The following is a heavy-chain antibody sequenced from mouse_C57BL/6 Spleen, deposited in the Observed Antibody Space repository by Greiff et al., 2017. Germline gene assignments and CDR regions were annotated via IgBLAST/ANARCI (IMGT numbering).Heavy chain of an antibody. J-gene: IGHJ4*01. Sequence: VKLQESGPGILQSSQTLSLTCSFSGFSLSTSGMGVSWIRQPSGKGLEWLAHIYWDDDKRYNPSLKSRLTSSKDTSRNQVFLKITSVDTADTATYYCARREGYYYGSSPYYYAMDYWGQGTSVTVSS. CDR3: ARREGYYYGSSPYYYAMDY. CDR2: IYWDDDK. CDR1: GFSLSTSGMG. D-gene: IGHD1-1*01. V-gene: IGHV8-12*01.